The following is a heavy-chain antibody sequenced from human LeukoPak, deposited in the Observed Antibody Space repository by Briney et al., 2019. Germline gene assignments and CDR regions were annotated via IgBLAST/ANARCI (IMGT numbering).Heavy chain of an antibody. J-gene: IGHJ6*03. V-gene: IGHV4-34*01. Sequence: SETLSLTCTVSGGSISSYYWSWIRQPPGKGLEWIGEIDHSGSTNYNPSLKSRVTISVDTSKNQFSLKLSSVTAADTAVYYCARGLPYYDFWSGSYYYYYMDVWGKGTTVTVSS. CDR3: ARGLPYYDFWSGSYYYYYMDV. CDR2: IDHSGST. D-gene: IGHD3-3*01. CDR1: GGSISSYY.